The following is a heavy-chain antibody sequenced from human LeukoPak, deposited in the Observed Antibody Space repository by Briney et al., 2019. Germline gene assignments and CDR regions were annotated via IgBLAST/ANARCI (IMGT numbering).Heavy chain of an antibody. CDR3: AKGQVVVNYMDV. CDR1: GFTFSSYA. J-gene: IGHJ6*03. D-gene: IGHD2-21*01. Sequence: SGGSLRLSCAASGFTFSSYAMSWGRQAAGKGLEWVSAISGSGGSTYYADSVKGRFTISRDNSKNTLYLQMNSLRAEDTAVYYCAKGQVVVNYMDVWGKGTTVTVSS. V-gene: IGHV3-23*01. CDR2: ISGSGGST.